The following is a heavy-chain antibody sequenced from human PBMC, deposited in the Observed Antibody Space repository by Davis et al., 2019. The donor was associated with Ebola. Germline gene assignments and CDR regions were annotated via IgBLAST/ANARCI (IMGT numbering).Heavy chain of an antibody. Sequence: PSETLSLTCTVSGDSISSHYWTWVRQPPGKGLEWVAYIGPSGSINYSPSLKSRLTMSVDTSKNQISLHLTSVTAADTAVYYCARDQKGDGYAGLDYWGQGTLVTVSS. CDR1: GDSISSHY. D-gene: IGHD5-24*01. CDR3: ARDQKGDGYAGLDY. V-gene: IGHV4-59*11. J-gene: IGHJ4*02. CDR2: IGPSGSI.